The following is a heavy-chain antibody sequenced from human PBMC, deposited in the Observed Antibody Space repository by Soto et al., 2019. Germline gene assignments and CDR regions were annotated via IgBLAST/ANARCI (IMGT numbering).Heavy chain of an antibody. D-gene: IGHD6-13*01. CDR1: GFTFSSYG. J-gene: IGHJ6*02. Sequence: QVQLVESGGGVVQPGRSLRLSCAASGFTFSSYGMHWVRQAPGKGLEWVAVISYDGSNKYYADSVKGRFTISRDNSKNTLYLQMNSRRAEDTAVYYCAKGWSIAAAGRDPGMDVWGQGTTVTVSS. CDR2: ISYDGSNK. V-gene: IGHV3-30*18. CDR3: AKGWSIAAAGRDPGMDV.